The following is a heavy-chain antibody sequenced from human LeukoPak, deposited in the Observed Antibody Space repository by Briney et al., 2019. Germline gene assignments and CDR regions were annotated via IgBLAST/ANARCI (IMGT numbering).Heavy chain of an antibody. V-gene: IGHV4-4*02. Sequence: KSSETLSLTCAVSGGSISNSNWWSWVRQPPGKGLEWIGEIYHSGSTNYNPSLKSRVTMSVDKSKNQFSLKLSSVTAADTAVYYCARRRYYYGSGSYYPPDYWGQGTLVTVSS. J-gene: IGHJ4*02. D-gene: IGHD3-10*01. CDR3: ARRRYYYGSGSYYPPDY. CDR2: IYHSGST. CDR1: GGSISNSNW.